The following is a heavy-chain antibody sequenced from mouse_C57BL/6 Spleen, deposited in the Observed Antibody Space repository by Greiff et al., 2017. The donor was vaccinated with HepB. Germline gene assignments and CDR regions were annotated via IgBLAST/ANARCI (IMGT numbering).Heavy chain of an antibody. Sequence: EVQRVESGGGLVKPGGSLKLSCAASGFTFSSYAMSWVRLTPEKRLEWVATISDGGSYTYNPDNVKGRFTISRDNAKNNLYLQMSHLKSEDTAMYYCARGYSNYGYWGQGTTLTVSS. D-gene: IGHD2-5*01. CDR3: ARGYSNYGY. V-gene: IGHV5-4*01. J-gene: IGHJ2*01. CDR2: ISDGGSYT. CDR1: GFTFSSYA.